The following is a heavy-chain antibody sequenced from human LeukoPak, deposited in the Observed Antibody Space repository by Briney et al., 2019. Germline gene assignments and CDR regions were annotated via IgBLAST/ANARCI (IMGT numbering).Heavy chain of an antibody. Sequence: PGGSLRLSCAASGSNLSNYNMNWVRQAPGKGLEWVSSITVTTTFIYYADSVKGRFTISRDNAKNSLYLQMNTLRVEDTAVYYCARDLPGELGRGVFDIWGQGTMVTVSS. J-gene: IGHJ3*02. CDR1: GSNLSNYN. D-gene: IGHD1-1*01. V-gene: IGHV3-21*01. CDR3: ARDLPGELGRGVFDI. CDR2: ITVTTTFI.